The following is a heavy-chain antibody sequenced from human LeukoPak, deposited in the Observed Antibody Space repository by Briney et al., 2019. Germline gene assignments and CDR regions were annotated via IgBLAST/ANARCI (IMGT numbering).Heavy chain of an antibody. CDR1: GYSFTSFW. D-gene: IGHD3-10*01. J-gene: IGHJ4*02. V-gene: IGHV5-51*01. CDR3: ARYMRGHGEMKGRYYFDY. Sequence: GESLKIPCYGSGYSFTSFWNGWVRQMPGKGLEWMGIIYPGDSDTRYSPSFQGQVTIPADKSISTAYLQWSSLEASATAMYYCARYMRGHGEMKGRYYFDYWGQGTLVTVSS. CDR2: IYPGDSDT.